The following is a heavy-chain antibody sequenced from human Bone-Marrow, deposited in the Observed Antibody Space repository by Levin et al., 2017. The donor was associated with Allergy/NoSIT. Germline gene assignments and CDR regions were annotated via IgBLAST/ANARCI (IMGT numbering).Heavy chain of an antibody. CDR1: GDSLSSSY. V-gene: IGHV4-59*01. D-gene: IGHD5-24*01. J-gene: IGHJ4*02. CDR2: ISYSGST. CDR3: ARSLRRENFDY. Sequence: SQTLSLTCTVSGDSLSSSYWSWIRQPPGKRLEWIAYISYSGSTNYNPSLKSRVTLSVDTSKNHFSLNLPSVTAADTAVYYCARSLRRENFDYWGQGILVTVSS.